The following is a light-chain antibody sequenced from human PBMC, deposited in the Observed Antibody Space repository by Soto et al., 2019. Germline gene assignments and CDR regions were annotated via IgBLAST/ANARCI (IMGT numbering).Light chain of an antibody. CDR3: QQYGSSPIT. CDR2: GAS. Sequence: EILLTQSPAILSVSPGERATLSCRASQSISRSLAWYQQKPGQAPRLLISGASSRATGIPDRFSGSGSGTDFTLTISRLEPEDFAVYYCQQYGSSPITFGQGTRLEIK. V-gene: IGKV3-20*01. CDR1: QSISRS. J-gene: IGKJ5*01.